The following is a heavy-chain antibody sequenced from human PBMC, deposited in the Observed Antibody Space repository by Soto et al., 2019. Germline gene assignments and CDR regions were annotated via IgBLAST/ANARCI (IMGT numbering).Heavy chain of an antibody. CDR3: VGYTASRNWFDP. V-gene: IGHV4-38-2*01. CDR1: GHSVIGDFY. Sequence: PSETLSLTCAVSGHSVIGDFYWGWIRQSPGKGLEWIGSVFPSGNTYYNPSFKSRVAIATDTAKNQVSLQVTSVTDADTALYYCVGYTASRNWFDPWGQGTLLTVSS. J-gene: IGHJ5*02. D-gene: IGHD6-25*01. CDR2: VFPSGNT.